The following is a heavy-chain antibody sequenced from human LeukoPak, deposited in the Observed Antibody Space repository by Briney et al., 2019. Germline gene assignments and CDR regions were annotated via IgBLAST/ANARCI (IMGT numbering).Heavy chain of an antibody. V-gene: IGHV4-61*02. CDR3: ARDHIVVVTANRYYYYGMDV. Sequence: SQTLSLTCTVSGGSINSGSYYWSWIRQPAGKGLEWIGRIYTSGSTNSNPSLKSRVTISADTSKNQFSLKLSSVTAADTAVYYCARDHIVVVTANRYYYYGMDVWGQGTTVTVSS. J-gene: IGHJ6*02. D-gene: IGHD2-21*02. CDR2: IYTSGST. CDR1: GGSINSGSYY.